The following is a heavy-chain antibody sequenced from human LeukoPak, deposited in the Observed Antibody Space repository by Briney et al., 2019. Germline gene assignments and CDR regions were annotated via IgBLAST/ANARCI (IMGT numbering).Heavy chain of an antibody. CDR1: GFTFSNYW. J-gene: IGHJ4*02. Sequence: GGSLRLSCAASGFTFSNYWMSWVRQAPGKGLEWVANIKEDGSEKKYVDSVKGRFIISRDNAKDSLYLQMDSLRAEDTAVYYCARGVVGATGDYWGQGTLVTVSS. CDR2: IKEDGSEK. CDR3: ARGVVGATGDY. D-gene: IGHD1-26*01. V-gene: IGHV3-7*03.